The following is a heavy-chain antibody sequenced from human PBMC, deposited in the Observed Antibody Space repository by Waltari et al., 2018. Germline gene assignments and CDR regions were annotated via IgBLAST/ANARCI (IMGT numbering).Heavy chain of an antibody. CDR2: VDYTGST. J-gene: IGHJ4*02. Sequence: QVQLRESGPGLVKPSEPVSLTCSVSTGSIFTYYWSWIRQPPGKGLEWIGYVDYTGSTNYNPSLRSRVTISVDTPNNQFSLKVTSVTAADTALYYCARGMYGTTSYMIDYWGQGTLLTVSS. D-gene: IGHD2-8*01. CDR1: TGSIFTYY. CDR3: ARGMYGTTSYMIDY. V-gene: IGHV4-59*01.